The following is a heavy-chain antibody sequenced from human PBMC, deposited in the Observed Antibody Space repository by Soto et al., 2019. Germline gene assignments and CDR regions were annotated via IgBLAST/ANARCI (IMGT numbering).Heavy chain of an antibody. D-gene: IGHD6-13*01. CDR2: IGTAGDT. Sequence: EVRLVESGGGLVQPGGSLRLSCAASGFTFSSYDMHWVRQATGKGLEWVSAIGTAGDTYYPGSVKGRFTISRENAKNSLYLQMNSLRAGDTAVYYCARVLSTSGYSSSWYSGKINWYFDLWGRGTLVTVSS. V-gene: IGHV3-13*01. CDR3: ARVLSTSGYSSSWYSGKINWYFDL. CDR1: GFTFSSYD. J-gene: IGHJ2*01.